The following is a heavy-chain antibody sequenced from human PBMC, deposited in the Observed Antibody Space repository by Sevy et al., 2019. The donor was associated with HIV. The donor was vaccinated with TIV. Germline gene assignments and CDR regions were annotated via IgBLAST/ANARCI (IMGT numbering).Heavy chain of an antibody. J-gene: IGHJ6*02. CDR2: ISAYNGNT. D-gene: IGHD6-6*01. CDR1: GYTFTSHG. Sequence: ASVKVSCKASGYTFTSHGISWVRQAPGQGLEWMGWISAYNGNTNYAQKLQGRVTMTTDTSTSTAYMELRSVRYDDTAVYYCARGSGYSSSVFDMDVWGQGTTVTVSS. V-gene: IGHV1-18*01. CDR3: ARGSGYSSSVFDMDV.